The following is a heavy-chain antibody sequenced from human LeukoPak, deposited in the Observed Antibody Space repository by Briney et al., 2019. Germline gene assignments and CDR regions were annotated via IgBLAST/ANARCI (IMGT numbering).Heavy chain of an antibody. CDR1: GYTFTGYY. V-gene: IGHV1-2*02. Sequence: ASVKVSCKASGYTFTGYYMHWVRQAPGQGLEWMGWINPNSGGTNYAQKFQGRVTMTRDTSISTAYMELSRLRSDDTAVYYCARDRPAAPYYYDSSGYRPSNWFDPWGQGTLVAVSS. D-gene: IGHD3-22*01. CDR3: ARDRPAAPYYYDSSGYRPSNWFDP. CDR2: INPNSGGT. J-gene: IGHJ5*02.